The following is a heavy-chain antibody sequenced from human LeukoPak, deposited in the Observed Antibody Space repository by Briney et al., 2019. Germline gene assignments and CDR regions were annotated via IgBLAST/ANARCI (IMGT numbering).Heavy chain of an antibody. CDR1: GYTLTELS. J-gene: IGHJ3*02. D-gene: IGHD1-26*01. CDR3: ATWPLIVGAVNDAFDI. CDR2: FDPEDDET. Sequence: ASVKVSCKVSGYTLTELSMHWVRQAPGKGLEWMGGFDPEDDETIYAQKFQGRVTMTEDTSTDTAYMELSSLRSEDTAVYYCATWPLIVGAVNDAFDIWGQGTMVTVSS. V-gene: IGHV1-24*01.